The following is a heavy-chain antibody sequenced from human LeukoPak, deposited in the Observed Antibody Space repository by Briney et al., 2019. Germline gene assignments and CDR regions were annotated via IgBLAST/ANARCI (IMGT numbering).Heavy chain of an antibody. V-gene: IGHV3-9*01. CDR1: GFTFDDYA. CDR2: ISWNSGSI. Sequence: GGSLRLSCAASGFTFDDYAMHWVRQAPGKGLEWVSGISWNSGSIGYADSVKGRFTTSRDNAKNSLYLQMNSLRAEDTALYYCAKDMRSWSYYYDMDVWGQGTTVTVSS. J-gene: IGHJ6*02. D-gene: IGHD6-13*01. CDR3: AKDMRSWSYYYDMDV.